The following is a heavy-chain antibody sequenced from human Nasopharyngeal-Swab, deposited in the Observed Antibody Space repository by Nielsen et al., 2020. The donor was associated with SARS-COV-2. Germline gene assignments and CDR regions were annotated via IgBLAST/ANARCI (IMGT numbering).Heavy chain of an antibody. CDR3: AMMAPGFGQLWYDY. Sequence: ARSLRLSCAASGFTFSSYAMSWVRQATGKGLEWVSVINSGGRSTYYADSVKGRFTISTANSKNTLYLQMNSLRAEDPAVYDCAMMAPGFGQLWYDYWGQGTLVTVSS. CDR2: INSGGRST. D-gene: IGHD5-18*01. V-gene: IGHV3-23*03. CDR1: GFTFSSYA. J-gene: IGHJ4*02.